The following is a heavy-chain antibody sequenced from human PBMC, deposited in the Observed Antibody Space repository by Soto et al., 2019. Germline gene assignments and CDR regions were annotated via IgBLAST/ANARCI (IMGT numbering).Heavy chain of an antibody. CDR2: IIPIFGTE. V-gene: IGHV1-69*13. CDR1: GGTFSSYA. J-gene: IGHJ4*02. Sequence: ASVKVSCKASGGTFSSYAISWVRQAPGQGLEWMGGIIPIFGTENYAQKFQGRVTITADESTSTAYMELSSLRSEDTAVYYCARDPRGGADWYYFDYWGQGTLVTVSS. CDR3: ARDPRGGADWYYFDY. D-gene: IGHD3-16*01.